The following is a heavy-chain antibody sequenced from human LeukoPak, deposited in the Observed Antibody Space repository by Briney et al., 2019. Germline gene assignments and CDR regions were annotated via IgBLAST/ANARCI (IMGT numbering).Heavy chain of an antibody. CDR2: INHSGST. CDR1: GGSFGGYY. CDR3: ARGVGLCSGGSCDEYYFDY. D-gene: IGHD2-15*01. V-gene: IGHV4-34*01. Sequence: SETLSLTCAVYGGSFGGYYWNWIRQPPGKGLEWIGEINHSGSTNYNPSLKSRVTISVDTSKNQFSLKLSSVTAADTAVYYCARGVGLCSGGSCDEYYFDYWGQGTLVTVSS. J-gene: IGHJ4*02.